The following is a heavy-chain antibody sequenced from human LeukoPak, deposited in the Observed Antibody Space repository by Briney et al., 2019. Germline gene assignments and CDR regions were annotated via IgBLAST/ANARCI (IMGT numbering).Heavy chain of an antibody. CDR2: MNPISGYT. Sequence: GASVKVSRKASGYTFTNYDINWVRQATGQGLEWMGWMNPISGYTGFAQKFQGRVTMTGDTSISTAYMELSSLRSEDAAVYYCARGNRLYTSSWSALAFDIWGQGTMVTVSS. J-gene: IGHJ3*02. D-gene: IGHD6-13*01. CDR3: ARGNRLYTSSWSALAFDI. CDR1: GYTFTNYD. V-gene: IGHV1-8*01.